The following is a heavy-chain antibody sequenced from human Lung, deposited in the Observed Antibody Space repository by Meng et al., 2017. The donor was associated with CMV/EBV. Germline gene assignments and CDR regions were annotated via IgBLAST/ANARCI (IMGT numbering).Heavy chain of an antibody. CDR3: ARADKVRFDY. Sequence: QASGPGLVGPSVTRSLPCAVSGGSMSSTNWWSWVRQPPGKGLEWIGEIYHSGSTNYNPSLKSRVSISVDKSKNQFSLKLSSVTAADTAVYYCARADKVRFDYWGQGALVTVSS. V-gene: IGHV4-4*02. CDR1: GGSMSSTNW. CDR2: IYHSGST. J-gene: IGHJ4*02.